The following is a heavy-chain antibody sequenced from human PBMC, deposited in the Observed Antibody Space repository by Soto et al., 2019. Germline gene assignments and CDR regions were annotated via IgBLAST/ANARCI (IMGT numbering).Heavy chain of an antibody. CDR3: VKDEGTSSTVFGY. CDR1: GFTFKAYA. CDR2: ISATNGKT. V-gene: IGHV3-23*01. J-gene: IGHJ4*02. Sequence: PGGSLRLSCGASGFTFKAYAMGWVRQAPGKGLEWVSSISATNGKTYYADSVRGRFTISRDNSRNSLFLQMNGLRPEDSALYYCVKDEGTSSTVFGYWGQGTLVTVSS. D-gene: IGHD4-4*01.